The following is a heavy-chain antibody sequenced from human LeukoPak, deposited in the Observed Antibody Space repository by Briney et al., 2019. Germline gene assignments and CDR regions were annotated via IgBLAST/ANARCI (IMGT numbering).Heavy chain of an antibody. J-gene: IGHJ4*02. Sequence: GGSLRLSCAASGFTFSDYYMSWIRQAPGKGLEWVSGINWNGGTAGYADSVRGRFTISRDNAKNSLYLQMNGLRAEDTAFYYCARNFGGGDRSGPFYWGQGTLVTVSS. CDR3: ARNFGGGDRSGPFY. CDR1: GFTFSDYY. CDR2: INWNGGTA. D-gene: IGHD3-22*01. V-gene: IGHV3-20*04.